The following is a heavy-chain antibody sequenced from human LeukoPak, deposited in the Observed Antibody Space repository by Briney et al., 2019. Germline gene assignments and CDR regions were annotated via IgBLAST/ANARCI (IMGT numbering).Heavy chain of an antibody. D-gene: IGHD2-2*01. CDR2: INHSGST. J-gene: IGHJ4*02. Sequence: SETLSLTCAVYGGSFSGYYWSGIRQPPGKGLEWIGEINHSGSTNYNPSLKSRVTISVDTSKNQLSLKLSSVTAADTAVYYCARALAEQNIVVVPAASEGLYYFDYWGQGTLVTVSS. CDR3: ARALAEQNIVVVPAASEGLYYFDY. CDR1: GGSFSGYY. V-gene: IGHV4-34*01.